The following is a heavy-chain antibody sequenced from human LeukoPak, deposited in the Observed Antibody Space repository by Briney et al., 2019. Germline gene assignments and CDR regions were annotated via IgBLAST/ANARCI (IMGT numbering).Heavy chain of an antibody. D-gene: IGHD6-13*01. V-gene: IGHV3-64*01. CDR1: GFTFSSYA. J-gene: IGHJ4*02. CDR3: ARDHVASSSWYSIPLDY. Sequence: GGSLRLSCAASGFTFSSYAMHWVRQAPGKGLEYVSAISSNGGSTYYANSVKGRFTISRDNSKNTLYLQMGSLRAEDTAVYYCARDHVASSSWYSIPLDYWGQGTLVTVSS. CDR2: ISSNGGST.